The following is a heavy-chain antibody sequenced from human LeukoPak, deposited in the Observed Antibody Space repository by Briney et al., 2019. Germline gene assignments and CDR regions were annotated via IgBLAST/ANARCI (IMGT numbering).Heavy chain of an antibody. V-gene: IGHV3-33*01. J-gene: IGHJ4*02. Sequence: GTSLRPSRAPSGPSLNTYAMDSVRQAPGKGLEWVILIWHDGSHNIYIDSVRGRFTISRDNSKHTVYLHMNGLRAEDTAVYYCAREIFGSGSYPDFWGQGTLVTVSS. CDR3: AREIFGSGSYPDF. D-gene: IGHD3-10*01. CDR2: IWHDGSHN. CDR1: GPSLNTYA.